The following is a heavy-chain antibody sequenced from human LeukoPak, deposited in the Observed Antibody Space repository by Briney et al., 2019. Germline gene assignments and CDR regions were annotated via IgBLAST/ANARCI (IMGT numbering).Heavy chain of an antibody. CDR2: IIPIFGTA. J-gene: IGHJ5*02. Sequence: EASVKVSCKASGGTFSSYAISWVRQAPGQGLEWMGGIIPIFGTANYAQKFQGRVTITADESTSTAYMELSSLRSEDTAVYYCARGGYDSSGYYSRTWFDPWGQGTLVTVSS. CDR1: GGTFSSYA. CDR3: ARGGYDSSGYYSRTWFDP. D-gene: IGHD3-22*01. V-gene: IGHV1-69*01.